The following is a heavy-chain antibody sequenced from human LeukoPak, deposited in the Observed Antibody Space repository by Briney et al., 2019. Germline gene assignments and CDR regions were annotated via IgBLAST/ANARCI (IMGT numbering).Heavy chain of an antibody. Sequence: GGSLRLSCAASGFTVSSYGMHWVHQAPGKGLEWVAVISYDGSNKYYADSVKGRFTISRDNSKNTLYLQMNSLRAEDTAVYYCAKDRGPHYYYGMDVWGQGTTVTVSS. CDR2: ISYDGSNK. CDR3: AKDRGPHYYYGMDV. J-gene: IGHJ6*02. V-gene: IGHV3-30*18. CDR1: GFTVSSYG. D-gene: IGHD3-10*01.